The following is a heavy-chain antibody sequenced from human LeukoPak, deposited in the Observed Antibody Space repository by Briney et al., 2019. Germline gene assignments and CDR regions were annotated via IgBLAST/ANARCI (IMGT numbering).Heavy chain of an antibody. CDR3: ASLLPITIFGVVKGWFDP. J-gene: IGHJ5*02. CDR1: GGSISSGDYY. D-gene: IGHD3-3*01. CDR2: IYYSGST. V-gene: IGHV4-30-4*01. Sequence: SETLSLTCTVSGGSISSGDYYWSWIRQPPGKGLEWIGYIYYSGSTYYNPSLKSRVTISVDTSKNQFSLKPSSVTAADTAVYYCASLLPITIFGVVKGWFDPWGQGTLVTVSS.